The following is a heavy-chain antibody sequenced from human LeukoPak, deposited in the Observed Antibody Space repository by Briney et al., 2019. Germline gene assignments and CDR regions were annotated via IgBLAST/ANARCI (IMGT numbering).Heavy chain of an antibody. J-gene: IGHJ4*02. Sequence: SSETLSLTCAVHGGSFSGYYWSWIRQPPGKGLEWIGEINHSGSTNYNPSLKSRVTISVDTSKNQFSLKLSSVTAADTAVYYCARGRPVTIFGVVHTLFDYWGQGTLVTVSS. CDR3: ARGRPVTIFGVVHTLFDY. CDR2: INHSGST. V-gene: IGHV4-34*01. D-gene: IGHD3-3*01. CDR1: GGSFSGYY.